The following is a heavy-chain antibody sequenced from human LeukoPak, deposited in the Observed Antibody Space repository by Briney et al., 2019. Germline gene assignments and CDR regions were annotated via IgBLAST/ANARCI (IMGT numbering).Heavy chain of an antibody. V-gene: IGHV4-30-4*01. CDR2: IYYSGST. J-gene: IGHJ6*02. CDR1: GGSISSGDYY. Sequence: SETLSLTCTVSGGSISSGDYYWSWIRQPPGKGLEWIGYIYYSGSTYYNPSLKSRVTISVDPPKNQFSLKLSSVTAADTAVYYCARLRYFDWSDNYYYYGMDVWGQGTTVTVSS. D-gene: IGHD3-9*01. CDR3: ARLRYFDWSDNYYYYGMDV.